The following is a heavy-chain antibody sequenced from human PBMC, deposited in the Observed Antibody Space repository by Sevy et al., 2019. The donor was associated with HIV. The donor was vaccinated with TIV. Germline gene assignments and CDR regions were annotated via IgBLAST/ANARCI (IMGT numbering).Heavy chain of an antibody. J-gene: IGHJ4*02. V-gene: IGHV3-30*18. D-gene: IGHD2-15*01. Sequence: GGSLRLSCAASGFIFNNYDMYWIRQAPGKGLEWVATVSYDGADKDYADIVKGRFTISRDSSRSMSYLQMSSMRREDTGVYFCAKDMVDCRGGTCYSGAVSPFESWGQGTLDTVSS. CDR3: AKDMVDCRGGTCYSGAVSPFES. CDR1: GFIFNNYD. CDR2: VSYDGADK.